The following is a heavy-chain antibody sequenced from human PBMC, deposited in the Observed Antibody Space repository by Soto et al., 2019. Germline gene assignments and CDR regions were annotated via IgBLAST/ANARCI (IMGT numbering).Heavy chain of an antibody. J-gene: IGHJ4*02. CDR2: ISYDGSNK. V-gene: IGHV3-30-3*01. Sequence: QVQLVESGGGVVQPGRSLRLSCAASGFTFSSYAMHWVRQAPGKGLEWVAVISYDGSNKYYADSVKGRFTISRDNSKNTLYLQMNSLRAEDTAVYYCARDFLEAYYYGSGVDYWGQGTLVTVSS. CDR3: ARDFLEAYYYGSGVDY. D-gene: IGHD3-10*01. CDR1: GFTFSSYA.